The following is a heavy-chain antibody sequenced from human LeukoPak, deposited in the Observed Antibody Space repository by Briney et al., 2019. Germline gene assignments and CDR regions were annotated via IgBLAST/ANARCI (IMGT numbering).Heavy chain of an antibody. CDR3: AREPSYYDSSGYNNYFDY. Sequence: SETLSLTCAVYGGSFSGYYWSWIRQPPGKGLEWIGEINHSGSTNYNPSLKSRVTISVDTSKNQFSLKLSSVTVADTAVYYCAREPSYYDSSGYNNYFDYWGQGTLVTVSS. V-gene: IGHV4-34*01. CDR2: INHSGST. CDR1: GGSFSGYY. D-gene: IGHD3-22*01. J-gene: IGHJ4*02.